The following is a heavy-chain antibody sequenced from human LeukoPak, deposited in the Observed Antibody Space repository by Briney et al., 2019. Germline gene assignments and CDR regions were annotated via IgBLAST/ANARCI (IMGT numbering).Heavy chain of an antibody. CDR3: ASGQKLGF. CDR1: GFTFSSYW. CDR2: IKQDGSDK. D-gene: IGHD6-13*01. V-gene: IGHV3-7*01. Sequence: GGSLRRSCVASGFTFSSYWMSWVRQAPGKGLEWVANIKQDGSDKYYVDSVKGRFTISRDNAKNSLYLQMNSLRAEDTAVYYCASGQKLGFWGQGTLVTVSS. J-gene: IGHJ4*02.